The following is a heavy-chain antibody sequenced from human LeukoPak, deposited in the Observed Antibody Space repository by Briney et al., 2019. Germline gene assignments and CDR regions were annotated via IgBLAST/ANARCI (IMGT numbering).Heavy chain of an antibody. CDR2: MSYDGTHK. CDR3: AKDFGYGDCFDY. Sequence: GGSLRLSCAASGFTFSNYGLHWVRQAPGKGPEWVAFMSYDGTHKYYADSARGRFTISRDNSKNTLFLQMNSLRTEDTAVYYCAKDFGYGDCFDYWGRGTVVTVSS. J-gene: IGHJ4*02. V-gene: IGHV3-30*18. CDR1: GFTFSNYG. D-gene: IGHD4-17*01.